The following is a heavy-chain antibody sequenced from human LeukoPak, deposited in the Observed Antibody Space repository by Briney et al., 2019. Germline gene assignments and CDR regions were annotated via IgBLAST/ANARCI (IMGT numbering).Heavy chain of an antibody. V-gene: IGHV3-48*03. Sequence: GGSLRLSCVASGXTFSSYEMNWVPQAPGKGLEWVSYISDTPNTMYYADSVKGPFTISRDNAKNSLFLQMNSLRVDDTAVYYCAREYTGSEYFDYWGQGTLVTVSS. J-gene: IGHJ4*02. CDR2: ISDTPNTM. CDR1: GXTFSSYE. D-gene: IGHD5-12*01. CDR3: AREYTGSEYFDY.